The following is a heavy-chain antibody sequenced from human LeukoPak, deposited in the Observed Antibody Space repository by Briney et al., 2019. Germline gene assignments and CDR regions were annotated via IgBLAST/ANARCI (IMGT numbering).Heavy chain of an antibody. J-gene: IGHJ4*02. D-gene: IGHD3-22*01. CDR1: GYSLSSGYY. V-gene: IGHV4-38-2*02. Sequence: SETLSLTCTVSGYSLSSGYYWGWIRQPPGKGLEWIGSIYHSGSTYYNPSLKSRVTISVDTSKNQFSLKLSSVTAADTAVYYCARDRTMIVSSFDYWGQGTLVTVSS. CDR3: ARDRTMIVSSFDY. CDR2: IYHSGST.